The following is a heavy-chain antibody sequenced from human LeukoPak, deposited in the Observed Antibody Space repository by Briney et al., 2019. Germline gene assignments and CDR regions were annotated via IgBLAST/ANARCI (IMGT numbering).Heavy chain of an antibody. Sequence: GRSLSLSCAASGFSPSSHGIHSVRHVPAKVLEWEAFISYDGRNKNYGDSVKRRFTIYRDNAKNTLYVQMNNLTVEDTGLYYCARERSGWYKDA. CDR1: GFSPSSHG. J-gene: IGHJ3*01. D-gene: IGHD6-19*01. CDR3: ARERSGWYKDA. V-gene: IGHV3-30*03. CDR2: ISYDGRNK.